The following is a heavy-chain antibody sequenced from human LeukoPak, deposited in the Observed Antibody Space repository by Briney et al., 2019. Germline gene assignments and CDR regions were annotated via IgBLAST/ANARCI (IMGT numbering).Heavy chain of an antibody. J-gene: IGHJ4*02. CDR2: ISAYNGNT. CDR3: ARGNRYNWNPKIDY. D-gene: IGHD1-20*01. V-gene: IGHV1-18*01. Sequence: ASVKVSCKASGYTFTSYGISWVRQAPGQGLEWMGWISAYNGNTNYAQKLQGRVTMTTDTSTSTAYMELRSLRSEDTAVYYCARGNRYNWNPKIDYWGQGTLVTVSS. CDR1: GYTFTSYG.